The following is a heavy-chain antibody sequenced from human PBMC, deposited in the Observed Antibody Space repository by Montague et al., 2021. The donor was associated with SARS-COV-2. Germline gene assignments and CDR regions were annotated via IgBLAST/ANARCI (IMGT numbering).Heavy chain of an antibody. V-gene: IGHV4-61*01. CDR1: GASITIGTYH. CDR2: FDHSGNT. D-gene: IGHD3-16*01. Sequence: SETLSLTCAVSGASITIGTYHWSWLRQPPGKGLEWIGNFDHSGNTKYNPSLKSRATISVDTSKNQFALRLSSVTAADTAVYYCAREFRIELWQTNWYFGLWGRGTLVTVSS. CDR3: AREFRIELWQTNWYFGL. J-gene: IGHJ2*01.